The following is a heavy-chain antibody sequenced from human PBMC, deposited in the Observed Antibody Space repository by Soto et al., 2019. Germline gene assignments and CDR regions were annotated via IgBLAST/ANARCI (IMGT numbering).Heavy chain of an antibody. Sequence: QVQLQESGPGLVKPSQTLSLTCTVSGGSISNGGYYWSWIRQHPGQGLEWIGYIYYSGSTYYNPSLKSRVTMSVDTSENQFSLRLSSVTAADTAVYYCARKDSGYGDYMDVWGKGTTVTVSS. CDR3: ARKDSGYGDYMDV. V-gene: IGHV4-31*03. J-gene: IGHJ6*03. D-gene: IGHD5-12*01. CDR2: IYYSGST. CDR1: GGSISNGGYY.